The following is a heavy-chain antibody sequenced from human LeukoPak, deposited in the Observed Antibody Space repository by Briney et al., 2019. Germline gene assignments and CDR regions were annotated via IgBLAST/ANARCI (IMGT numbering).Heavy chain of an antibody. V-gene: IGHV4-4*02. CDR2: IYHSGST. J-gene: IGHJ4*02. CDR1: GGSISSSNW. CDR3: ARAYYDFWSGYYYTFDY. Sequence: SETLSLTCAVSGGSISSSNWWSWVRQPPGQGLEWIGEIYHSGSTNYNPSLKSRVTISVDKSKNQFSLKLSSVTAADTAVYYCARAYYDFWSGYYYTFDYWGQGTLVTVSS. D-gene: IGHD3-3*01.